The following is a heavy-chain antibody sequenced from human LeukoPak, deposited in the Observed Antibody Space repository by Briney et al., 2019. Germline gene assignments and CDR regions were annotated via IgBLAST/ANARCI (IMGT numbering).Heavy chain of an antibody. CDR1: GGTFNSYA. CDR3: ARDRIAAAGYYYYYMDV. CDR2: IIPIFGTA. J-gene: IGHJ6*03. Sequence: SVKVSCKASGGTFNSYAISWVRQAPGQGLEWMGGIIPIFGTANYAQKFQGRVTITTDESTSTAYMELSSLRSEDTAVYYCARDRIAAAGYYYYYMDVWGKGTTVTVSS. D-gene: IGHD6-13*01. V-gene: IGHV1-69*05.